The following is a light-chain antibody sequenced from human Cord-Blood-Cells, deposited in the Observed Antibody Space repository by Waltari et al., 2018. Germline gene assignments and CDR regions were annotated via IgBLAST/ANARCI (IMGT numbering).Light chain of an antibody. CDR2: GNS. V-gene: IGLV1-40*01. J-gene: IGLJ3*02. Sequence: PGQRVTISCTGSSSNIGAGYDVHWYQQLPGTAPKLLIYGNSNRPSGVPDRFSGSKSGTSASLAITGLQAEDEADYYCQSYDSSLSGPWVFGGGTKLTVL. CDR3: QSYDSSLSGPWV. CDR1: SSNIGAGYD.